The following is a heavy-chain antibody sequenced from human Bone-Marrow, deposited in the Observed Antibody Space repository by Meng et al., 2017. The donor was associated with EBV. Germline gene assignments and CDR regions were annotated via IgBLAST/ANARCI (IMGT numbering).Heavy chain of an antibody. CDR3: TRSSCSGDNCYALDT. CDR2: IYHSGST. V-gene: IGHV4-4*02. CDR1: RGSSSTRNY. D-gene: IGHD2-15*01. Sequence: VELQESTPGLVKPSRTLALTCAVSRGSSSTRNYWSWVRRAPGNGLEWIGEIYHSGSTSYNPSLKSRVTILVDKSKNQFSLKLTSVNAADTAVYYCTRSSCSGDNCYALDTWGQGTLVTVSS. J-gene: IGHJ5*02.